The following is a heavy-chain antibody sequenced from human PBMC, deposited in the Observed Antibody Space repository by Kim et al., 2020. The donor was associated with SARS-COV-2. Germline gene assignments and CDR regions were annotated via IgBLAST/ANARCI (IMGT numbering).Heavy chain of an antibody. CDR2: LYDSGST. Sequence: SETLSLTCTVSGGSISSGGYYWSWIRQHPGKGLEWIGYLYDSGSTYYNPALQSRVTISVDTSKNQFSLKLISVTAADTAVYYCARVDSSGYYPDYWGQGTLVTVAS. D-gene: IGHD3-22*01. V-gene: IGHV4-31*03. J-gene: IGHJ4*02. CDR3: ARVDSSGYYPDY. CDR1: GGSISSGGYY.